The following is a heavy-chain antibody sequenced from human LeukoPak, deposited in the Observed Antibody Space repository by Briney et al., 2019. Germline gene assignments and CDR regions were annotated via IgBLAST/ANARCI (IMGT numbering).Heavy chain of an antibody. CDR3: AGRRGKWGVNWLDP. Sequence: SETLSLTCTVFGDSVSSSNYYWAWFRQPPGKGLDWIGSLYYDGRTYYSPSLESRVTVSVDTSKNQFALKLTSVTAADTAVYFCAGRRGKWGVNWLDPWGPGTLVNVSS. V-gene: IGHV4-39*01. CDR1: GDSVSSSNYY. CDR2: LYYDGRT. D-gene: IGHD3-10*01. J-gene: IGHJ5*02.